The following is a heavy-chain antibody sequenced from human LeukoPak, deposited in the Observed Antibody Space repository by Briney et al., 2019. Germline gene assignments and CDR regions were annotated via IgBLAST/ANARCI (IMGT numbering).Heavy chain of an antibody. Sequence: GGSLRLSCAASGFTFSSYAMHWVRQAPGKGLEWVAVISYDGSNKYYADSVKGRFTISRDNSKNTLYLQMTILRVEDTALYYCARDRWQQLVSPLEWGQGTLVTVSS. V-gene: IGHV3-30-3*01. CDR3: ARDRWQQLVSPLE. D-gene: IGHD6-13*01. CDR1: GFTFSSYA. J-gene: IGHJ4*02. CDR2: ISYDGSNK.